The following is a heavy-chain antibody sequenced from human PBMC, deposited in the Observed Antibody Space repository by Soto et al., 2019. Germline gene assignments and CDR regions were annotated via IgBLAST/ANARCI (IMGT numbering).Heavy chain of an antibody. Sequence: ASVKVSCKASGYTFTSYGISWVRQAPGQGLEWMGWISVYNGNTNYAQKVQGRVTMTTDTSTSTAYMELRSLRSDDTAVHYCARVKYSSSLRGGYYYYGMDVWGQGTTVTVSS. J-gene: IGHJ6*02. CDR1: GYTFTSYG. D-gene: IGHD6-6*01. V-gene: IGHV1-18*01. CDR2: ISVYNGNT. CDR3: ARVKYSSSLRGGYYYYGMDV.